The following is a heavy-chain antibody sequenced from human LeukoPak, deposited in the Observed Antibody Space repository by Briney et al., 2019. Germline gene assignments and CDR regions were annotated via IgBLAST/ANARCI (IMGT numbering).Heavy chain of an antibody. CDR2: INAGNGDT. CDR3: ARGYCSSTSCQYYFYY. CDR1: GYTFTDDA. D-gene: IGHD2-2*01. Sequence: GASVKVSCKASGYTFTDDALHCVRRAPGQSIEWMGWINAGNGDTKYSQKFQDRVTITRDTSASTAYMELSSLRSEDTAVYHCARGYCSSTSCQYYFYYWGQGTLVTVSS. V-gene: IGHV1-3*01. J-gene: IGHJ4*02.